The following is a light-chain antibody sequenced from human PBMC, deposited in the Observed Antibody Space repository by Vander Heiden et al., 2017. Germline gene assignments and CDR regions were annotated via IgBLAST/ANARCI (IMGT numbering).Light chain of an antibody. J-gene: IGLJ2*01. CDR3: ESYEISLSGARV. CDR2: GNR. CDR1: SSNIGAGYD. V-gene: IGLV1-40*01. Sequence: QSVLTQPPSVSGAPGPTVTISCTGSSSNIGAGYDVNWYQQLPGTATKLLIAGNRNRRAGGPERFSGSKAGIPAAMAITGLQAEEEEDDYCESYEISLSGARVFGGGTKLTVL.